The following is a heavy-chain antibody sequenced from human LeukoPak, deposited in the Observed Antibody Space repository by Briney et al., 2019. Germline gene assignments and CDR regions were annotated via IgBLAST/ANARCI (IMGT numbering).Heavy chain of an antibody. D-gene: IGHD6-6*01. Sequence: SETLSLTCTVSGGSISSGGYYWSWIRQRPGKGLEWIGYIYYSGSTYYNPSLKSRVTISVDTSKNQFSLKLSSVTAADTAVYYCARALIDSSSPSFDYWGQGTLVTVSS. V-gene: IGHV4-31*03. J-gene: IGHJ4*02. CDR1: GGSISSGGYY. CDR2: IYYSGST. CDR3: ARALIDSSSPSFDY.